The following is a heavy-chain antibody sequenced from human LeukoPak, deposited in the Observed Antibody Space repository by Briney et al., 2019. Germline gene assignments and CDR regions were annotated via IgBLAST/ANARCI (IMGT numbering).Heavy chain of an antibody. CDR1: GGSTSSSSYY. D-gene: IGHD3-3*01. J-gene: IGHJ4*02. CDR2: INHSGST. V-gene: IGHV4-39*07. CDR3: ARGREYDFWSGYRRYFDY. Sequence: SETLSLTCTVSGGSTSSSSYYWGWVRQPPGKGLEWIGEINHSGSTNYNPSLKSQVTISVDTSKNQFSLKLSSVTAADTAVYYCARGREYDFWSGYRRYFDYWGQGTLVTVSS.